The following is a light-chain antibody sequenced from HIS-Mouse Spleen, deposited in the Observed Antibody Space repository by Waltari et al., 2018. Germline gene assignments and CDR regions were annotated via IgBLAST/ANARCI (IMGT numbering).Light chain of an antibody. CDR3: CSYAGSYTFEV. V-gene: IGLV2-11*02. CDR1: RSDAGRYNY. Sequence: QSALTQPRSVSGSPGQYVTISCTGTRSDAGRYNYAAWYQQHPGKAPKLMIYDVSKRPSGVPDRFSGSKSGNTASLTISGLQAEDEADYYCCSYAGSYTFEVFGGGTKLTVL. CDR2: DVS. J-gene: IGLJ3*02.